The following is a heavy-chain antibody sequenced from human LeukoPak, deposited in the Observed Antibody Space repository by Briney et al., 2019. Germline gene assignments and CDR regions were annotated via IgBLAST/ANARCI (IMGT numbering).Heavy chain of an antibody. V-gene: IGHV3-30*04. CDR3: AKDRDYYFDY. Sequence: GGSLRLSCSASGFPFSSYAMHWVRQAPGKGLEWVAVISYDGSNKYYANSVKGRFTISRDNSKNTLYLQMNSLRAEDTAVYYCAKDRDYYFDYWGQGTLVTVSS. CDR1: GFPFSSYA. D-gene: IGHD3/OR15-3a*01. J-gene: IGHJ4*02. CDR2: ISYDGSNK.